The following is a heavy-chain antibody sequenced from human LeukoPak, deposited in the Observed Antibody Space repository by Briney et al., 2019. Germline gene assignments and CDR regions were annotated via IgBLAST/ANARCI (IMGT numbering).Heavy chain of an antibody. CDR2: IYYSGST. Sequence: PSETLSLTCTVSGGSISYYYWSWIRQPPGKGLEWIGFIYYSGSTNYKPSLKSLITISVDTSKNQFSLNLTSVTTPDTAVYYCARVSCSSTSCLRRDARDVWGQGTMVTVSS. D-gene: IGHD2-2*01. CDR1: GGSISYYY. CDR3: ARVSCSSTSCLRRDARDV. J-gene: IGHJ3*01. V-gene: IGHV4-59*01.